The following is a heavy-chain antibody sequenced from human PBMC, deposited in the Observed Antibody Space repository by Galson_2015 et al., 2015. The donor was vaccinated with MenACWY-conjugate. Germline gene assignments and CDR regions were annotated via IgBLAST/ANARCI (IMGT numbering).Heavy chain of an antibody. J-gene: IGHJ5*02. CDR1: GFTFSDSY. CDR3: ARDKYGDYAWFDP. D-gene: IGHD4-17*01. CDR2: IASSGSYT. V-gene: IGHV3-11*05. Sequence: SLRLSCAASGFTFSDSYMSWVRQAPGKGPEWISSIASSGSYTKYAESVEGRFTVHRDNANKSGDLQMNSLRAEDTAVYYCARDKYGDYAWFDPWGQGTVVAVSS.